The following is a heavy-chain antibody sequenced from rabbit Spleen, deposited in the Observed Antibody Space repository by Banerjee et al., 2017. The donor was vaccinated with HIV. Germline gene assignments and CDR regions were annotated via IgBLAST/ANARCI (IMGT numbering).Heavy chain of an antibody. CDR2: ANIGGST. Sequence: QEQLEESGGGLVTPGGTLTLTCTASGFDFSGYRIGWVRQAPGKGLESIGFANIGGSTYYASWAKGRFTISKTSSTTVTLQMTSLTAADTATYFCVRGWSGGIDNYVDYFNLWGQGTLVTVS. CDR1: GFDFSGYR. J-gene: IGHJ4*01. D-gene: IGHD4-2*01. CDR3: VRGWSGGIDNYVDYFNL. V-gene: IGHV1S45*01.